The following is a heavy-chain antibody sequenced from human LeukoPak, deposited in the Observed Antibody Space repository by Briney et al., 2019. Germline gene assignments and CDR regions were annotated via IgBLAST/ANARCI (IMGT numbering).Heavy chain of an antibody. CDR1: GFTFSSYA. D-gene: IGHD3-10*01. J-gene: IGHJ4*02. CDR3: AKDMVRGVIISTPFDY. Sequence: GGSLRLSCAASGFTFSSYAMSWVRQAPGKGLDWVSAISGGGGSTYYADSVKGRFTISRDNSKNTLYLQMNSLRAEDTAVYYCAKDMVRGVIISTPFDYWGQGTLVTVSS. CDR2: ISGGGGST. V-gene: IGHV3-23*01.